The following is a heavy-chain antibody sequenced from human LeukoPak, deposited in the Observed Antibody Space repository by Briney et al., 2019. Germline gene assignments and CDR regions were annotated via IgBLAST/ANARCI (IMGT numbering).Heavy chain of an antibody. J-gene: IGHJ2*01. CDR1: GFTVSSNY. CDR3: AREGKEPGSGYFDL. V-gene: IGHV3-66*01. Sequence: GGSLRLSCAASGFTVSSNYMSWVRQAPGKGLEWVSVIYGGGSTFHADSVQGRFAISRDNSKNMLYLHMNTLRVGDTAVYYCAREGKEPGSGYFDLWGRGTVVTVSS. CDR2: IYGGGST. D-gene: IGHD2-15*01.